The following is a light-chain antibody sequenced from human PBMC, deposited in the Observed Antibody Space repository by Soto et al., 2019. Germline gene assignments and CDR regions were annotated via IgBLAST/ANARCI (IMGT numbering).Light chain of an antibody. J-gene: IGKJ4*01. CDR3: QQYNSWLPLT. CDR2: GAS. V-gene: IGKV3-15*01. Sequence: EIVMTQSPATLSVSPGERATLSCRASQSVSTNLAWYQQKPGQAPRLLIYGASTRASGIPVRFSRSGSGTECTLTISSLQSEDLAVYYCQQYNSWLPLTFGGGTKVEIK. CDR1: QSVSTN.